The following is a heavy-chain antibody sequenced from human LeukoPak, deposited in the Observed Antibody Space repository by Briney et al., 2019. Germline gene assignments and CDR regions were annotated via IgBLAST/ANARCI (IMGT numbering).Heavy chain of an antibody. V-gene: IGHV3-21*01. CDR1: GFTFSSYS. Sequence: GGSLRLSCAASGFTFSSYSMNWVRQAPGKGLEWVSSISSSSSYIYYADSVKGRFTISRDNAKDSLYLQMNSLRAEDTAVYYCARDQGRSSSWYSEYYYYGMDVWGKGTTVTVSS. D-gene: IGHD6-13*01. CDR3: ARDQGRSSSWYSEYYYYGMDV. CDR2: ISSSSSYI. J-gene: IGHJ6*04.